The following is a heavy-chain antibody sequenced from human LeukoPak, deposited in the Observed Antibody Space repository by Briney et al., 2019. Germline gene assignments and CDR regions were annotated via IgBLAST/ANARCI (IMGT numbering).Heavy chain of an antibody. D-gene: IGHD4/OR15-4a*01. CDR3: ARLAGAYSHPYDY. Sequence: GGSLRLSCTVSGITISSNSMSWVRQTPGKGLEWVSFIYSDNRRYSDSVKGRFTISRDNSKNTLYLQMNSLRAEDTAVYYCARLAGAYSHPYDYWGQGTLATVSS. CDR2: IYSDNR. V-gene: IGHV3-53*01. CDR1: GITISSNS. J-gene: IGHJ4*02.